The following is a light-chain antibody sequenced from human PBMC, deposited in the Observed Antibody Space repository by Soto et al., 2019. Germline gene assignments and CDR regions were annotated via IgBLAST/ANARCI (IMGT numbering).Light chain of an antibody. CDR3: CSYAGDYTVV. CDR1: SSDVGGYNY. CDR2: DVK. Sequence: QSALTQPRSVSGSPGQSVTISCTGSSSDVGGYNYVTWYQQYPGKAPTVMIYDVKTRPSGVPDRFSGSKSGNTASLTISGLQAEDEADYYCCSYAGDYTVVFGTGTKLTVL. V-gene: IGLV2-11*01. J-gene: IGLJ1*01.